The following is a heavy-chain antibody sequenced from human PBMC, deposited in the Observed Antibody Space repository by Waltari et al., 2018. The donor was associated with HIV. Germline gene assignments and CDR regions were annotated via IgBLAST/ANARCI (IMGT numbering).Heavy chain of an antibody. CDR3: ARGRPPGNPFDY. J-gene: IGHJ4*02. V-gene: IGHV1-69*01. Sequence: QVQLVQSGAEEKKPGSSVTVSCEASGGTFSSYAISWVRHAPGQGLEWMGGIIPIFGTANYAQKFQGRVTITADESTSTAYMELSSLRSEDTAVYYCARGRPPGNPFDYWGQGTLVTVSS. CDR2: IIPIFGTA. CDR1: GGTFSSYA. D-gene: IGHD3-10*01.